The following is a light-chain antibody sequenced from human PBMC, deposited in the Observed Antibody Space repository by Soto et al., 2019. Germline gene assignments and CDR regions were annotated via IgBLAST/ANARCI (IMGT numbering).Light chain of an antibody. Sequence: EVVLTQSPVTLSLSPGERATLSCRASQSVSGSYLAWYQQKPGQAPRLLIYGASSRATGIPDRFSGSGSGTDFTLTISRLEPEDFAVYSCQQYGSSLPTFGQGTKVDIK. CDR1: QSVSGSY. CDR2: GAS. J-gene: IGKJ1*01. CDR3: QQYGSSLPT. V-gene: IGKV3-20*01.